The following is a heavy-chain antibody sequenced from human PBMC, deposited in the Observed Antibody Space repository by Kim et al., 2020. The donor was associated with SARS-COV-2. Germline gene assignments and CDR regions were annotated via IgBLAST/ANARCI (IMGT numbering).Heavy chain of an antibody. CDR2: IKQDGSEK. CDR1: GFTFSSYW. V-gene: IGHV3-7*01. CDR3: ARDWGPIWFGALYYYYY. D-gene: IGHD3-10*01. J-gene: IGHJ6*01. Sequence: GGSLRLSCVASGFTFSSYWMSWVRQAPGKGLEWVANIKQDGSEKYYVDSVKGRFTISRDNAKNSLYLQMNSLRAEDTAVYYCARDWGPIWFGALYYYYY.